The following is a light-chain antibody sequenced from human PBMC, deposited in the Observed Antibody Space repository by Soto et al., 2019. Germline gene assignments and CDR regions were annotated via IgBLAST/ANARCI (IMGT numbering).Light chain of an antibody. CDR2: VAS. J-gene: IGKJ2*01. V-gene: IGKV3-20*01. CDR1: QSVSSRN. Sequence: EIVLTQSPGTVSLSPGERATLSCRASQSVSSRNLAWYRQKPGQAPSLLIFVASNRATVIPDPFSGSGSGTDFTLTLTRLEPEDCAVYYCLRYGDSPPAYTFGQGTKLEIK. CDR3: LRYGDSPPAYT.